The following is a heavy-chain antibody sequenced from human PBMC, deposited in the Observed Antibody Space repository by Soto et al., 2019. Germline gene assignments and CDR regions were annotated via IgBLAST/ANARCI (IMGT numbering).Heavy chain of an antibody. CDR1: GFAFSTYA. D-gene: IGHD6-13*01. CDR3: AKVTKRAAAGRYEYYKYGMDV. Sequence: EVQLLESGGALEHPGGSLRLSCAASGFAFSTYAMTWVRQAPGKGLEWVSVISGSGGSSYYAASVKGRFTISRDNSKNTLYLQINGLRAEDTDLYYCAKVTKRAAAGRYEYYKYGMDVWGQGTTVTVSS. CDR2: ISGSGGSS. V-gene: IGHV3-23*01. J-gene: IGHJ6*02.